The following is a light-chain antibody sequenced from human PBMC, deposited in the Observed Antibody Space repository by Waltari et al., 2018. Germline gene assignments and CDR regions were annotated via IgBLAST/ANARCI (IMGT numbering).Light chain of an antibody. V-gene: IGKV4-1*01. CDR1: QSVLYSSSNKNY. Sequence: DIVMTQSPDSLAVSLGERATINCKSSQSVLYSSSNKNYLAWYQQKPGQPPKLLIYWASTRESGVPDRFSGSGSGTDFTLTISSLQAEDVAVYYCQQYYSTPRTFGQGTTV. J-gene: IGKJ1*01. CDR3: QQYYSTPRT. CDR2: WAS.